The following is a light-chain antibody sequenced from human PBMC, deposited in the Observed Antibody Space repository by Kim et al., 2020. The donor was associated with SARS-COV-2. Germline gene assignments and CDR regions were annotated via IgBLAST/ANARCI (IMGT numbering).Light chain of an antibody. V-gene: IGKV3-20*01. Sequence: PGERATRSCRASQSVSSSYLAWYQQKPGQAPRLLIYGASSRATGIPDRFSGSGSGTDFTLTISRLEPEDFAVYYCQQYGSSPRTFGQGTKVDIK. CDR2: GAS. CDR3: QQYGSSPRT. CDR1: QSVSSSY. J-gene: IGKJ1*01.